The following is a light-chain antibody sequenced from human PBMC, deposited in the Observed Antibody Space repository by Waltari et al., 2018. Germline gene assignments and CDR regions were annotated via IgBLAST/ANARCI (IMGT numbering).Light chain of an antibody. J-gene: IGKJ2*01. CDR3: KQSFNTPYT. Sequence: DIQMTQSPPSLSASVGDRVTITCRASHNIRDFLNWYQQKPGEAPDLLIYGASSLHTGVSSRFSGSGSGTDFTLTITSLRPEDAATYYCKQSFNTPYTFGQWTNVQIK. V-gene: IGKV1-39*01. CDR1: HNIRDF. CDR2: GAS.